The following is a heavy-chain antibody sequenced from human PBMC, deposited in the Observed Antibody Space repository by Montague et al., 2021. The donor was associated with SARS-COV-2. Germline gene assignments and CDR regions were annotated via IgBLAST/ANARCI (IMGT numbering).Heavy chain of an antibody. CDR1: GGSISSGYYY. CDR3: ARHGSSGYFDWLGD. V-gene: IGHV4-39*01. J-gene: IGHJ4*02. CDR2: IYYSGST. Sequence: SETLSLTYTVSGGSISSGYYYWTWIRQPAGKGLEWIGSIYYSGSTYYNPSLKSRVTISVDTSKNQFSLKLSSVTAADTAVYYCARHGSSGYFDWLGDWGQGTLVTVSS. D-gene: IGHD3-9*01.